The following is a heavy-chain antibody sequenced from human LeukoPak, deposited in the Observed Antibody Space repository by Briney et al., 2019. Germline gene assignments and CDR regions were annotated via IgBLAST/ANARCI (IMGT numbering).Heavy chain of an antibody. D-gene: IGHD2-15*01. CDR3: AKAPVTTCSGAYCYPFDY. J-gene: IGHJ4*02. Sequence: GGSLRLSCAASGFSFENYNMSWVRQGPGKGLEWVSAISVSGNTYHADSVKGRFTISRDSYKNTLYLQMNSLRAEDAAVYYCAKAPVTTCSGAYCYPFDYWGQGTLVTVSS. V-gene: IGHV3-23*01. CDR2: ISVSGNT. CDR1: GFSFENYN.